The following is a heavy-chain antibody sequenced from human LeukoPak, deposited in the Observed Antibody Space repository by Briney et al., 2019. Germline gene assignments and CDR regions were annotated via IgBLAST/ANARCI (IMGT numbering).Heavy chain of an antibody. J-gene: IGHJ5*02. CDR1: GYTFTSYD. CDR2: ISAYNGNT. Sequence: ASVKVSCKASGYTFTSYDINWVRQAPGQGLEWMGWISAYNGNTNYAQKLQGRVTMTTDTSTSTAYMELRSLRSGDTAVYYCARVADISGFDPWGQGTLVTVSS. CDR3: ARVADISGFDP. V-gene: IGHV1-18*01. D-gene: IGHD5-12*01.